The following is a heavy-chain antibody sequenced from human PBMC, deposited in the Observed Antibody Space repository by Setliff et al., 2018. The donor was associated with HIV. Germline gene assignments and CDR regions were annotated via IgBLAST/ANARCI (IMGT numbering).Heavy chain of an antibody. Sequence: ASVKVSCKTSGYSFTSSGISWVRQAPGQGLEWMGWISIYNANTKYAQKFQGRVTMTTDTSTSTAYMELRSLRFDDTAVYYCARDGGYSSPYYFHYWGQGTLVTVSS. V-gene: IGHV1-18*01. D-gene: IGHD5-18*01. CDR1: GYSFTSSG. CDR2: ISIYNANT. J-gene: IGHJ4*02. CDR3: ARDGGYSSPYYFHY.